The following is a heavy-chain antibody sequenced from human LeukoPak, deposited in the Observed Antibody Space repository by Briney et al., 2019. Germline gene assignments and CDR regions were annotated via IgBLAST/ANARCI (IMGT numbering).Heavy chain of an antibody. Sequence: PGGSLRLSCAASGFTFSDYYMSWIRQAPGKGLEWVSYISSSGSSMYYADSVKGRFTISRDNTKNSLYLQMNSLRAEDTAVYYCARKEYGYSSSQYYFDYWGQGTLATVSS. D-gene: IGHD6-6*01. CDR2: ISSSGSSM. CDR1: GFTFSDYY. CDR3: ARKEYGYSSSQYYFDY. V-gene: IGHV3-11*01. J-gene: IGHJ4*02.